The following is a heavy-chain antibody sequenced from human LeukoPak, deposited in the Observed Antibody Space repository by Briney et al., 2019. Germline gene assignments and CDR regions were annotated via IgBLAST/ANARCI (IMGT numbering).Heavy chain of an antibody. J-gene: IGHJ4*02. CDR3: ANLRDY. D-gene: IGHD3-16*01. CDR2: ISGSGGST. V-gene: IGHV3-23*01. Sequence: GKGLEWVSAISGSGGSTYYADSVKGRFTISRDNSKNTLYLQMNSLRAEDTAVYYCANLRDYWGQGTLVTVSS.